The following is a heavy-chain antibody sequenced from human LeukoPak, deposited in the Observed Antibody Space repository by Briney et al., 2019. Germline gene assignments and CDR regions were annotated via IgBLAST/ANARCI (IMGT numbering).Heavy chain of an antibody. CDR1: GFTFSDYY. J-gene: IGHJ4*02. D-gene: IGHD2-2*01. V-gene: IGHV3-11*01. CDR2: ISSSGSTI. Sequence: GGSLRLSCAASGFTFSDYYMSWIRQAPGKGLEWVSYISSSGSTIYYADSVKGRFTISRDNAKNSLYLQMNSLRAEDTAVYYCARVYCSSTSCYFFDYRGQGTLVTVSS. CDR3: ARVYCSSTSCYFFDY.